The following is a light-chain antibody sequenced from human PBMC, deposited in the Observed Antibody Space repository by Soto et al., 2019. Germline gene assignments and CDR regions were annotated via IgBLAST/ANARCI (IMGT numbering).Light chain of an antibody. CDR1: QSVSRY. V-gene: IGKV1-39*01. CDR3: QQSYSNPRT. J-gene: IGKJ1*01. Sequence: DIQMTQSPSSLSASVGDRVTISCRASQSVSRYLNWYQQKAGKAPTLLIYAVSTLEGGVPSRFSGTGSGTNFTLTISSLQREDFATYYCQQSYSNPRTFGQGTKVEIK. CDR2: AVS.